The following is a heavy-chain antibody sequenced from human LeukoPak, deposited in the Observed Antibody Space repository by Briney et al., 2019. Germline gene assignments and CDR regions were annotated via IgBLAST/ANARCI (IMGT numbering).Heavy chain of an antibody. J-gene: IGHJ4*02. D-gene: IGHD5-12*01. CDR3: ARHRRGYSGGGYYQRSFDY. CDR1: GGSISSSSYY. V-gene: IGHV4-39*01. Sequence: SETLSLTCTVSGGSISSSSYYWGWIRQPPGKGLEWIGSIYYSGSTYYNPSLKSRVTISVDTSKNQFPLKLSSVTAADTAVYYCARHRRGYSGGGYYQRSFDYWGQGTLVTVSS. CDR2: IYYSGST.